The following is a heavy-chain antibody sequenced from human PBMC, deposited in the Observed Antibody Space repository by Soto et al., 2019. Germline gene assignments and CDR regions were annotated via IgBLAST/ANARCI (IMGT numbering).Heavy chain of an antibody. J-gene: IGHJ6*02. CDR2: IYYTGST. CDR1: GGSFSSGDYY. CDR3: ARIHFGDEPSYYYYGMDV. V-gene: IGHV4-30-4*01. Sequence: QVQLQESGPGVVKPSQTPSLTCTVSGGSFSSGDYYWSWVRQPPGKGLEWIGYIYYTGSTFNNPSLKSRVSISIDTSKTQFSLKLSSVTAADTAVYYCARIHFGDEPSYYYYGMDVWGQGTTVTVSS. D-gene: IGHD4-17*01.